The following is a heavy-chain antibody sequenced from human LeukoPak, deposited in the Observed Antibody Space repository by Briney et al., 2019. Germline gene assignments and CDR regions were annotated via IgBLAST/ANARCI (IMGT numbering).Heavy chain of an antibody. V-gene: IGHV4-39*01. J-gene: IGHJ4*02. CDR1: GGSISSSSYY. Sequence: SETLSLTCAVSGGSISSSSYYWGWIRQPPGKGLEWIGSIYYSGSTYYNPSLKSRVTISVDTSKNQFSLKLSSVTAADTAVYYCARQGYSGYDSEGSFDYWGQGTLVTVSS. D-gene: IGHD5-12*01. CDR3: ARQGYSGYDSEGSFDY. CDR2: IYYSGST.